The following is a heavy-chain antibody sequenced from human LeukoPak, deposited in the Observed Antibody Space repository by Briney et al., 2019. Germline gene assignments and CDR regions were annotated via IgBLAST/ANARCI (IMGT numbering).Heavy chain of an antibody. CDR1: GFTFSNAW. Sequence: GGSLRLSCAASGFTFSNAWMNWVRQAPGKGLEWVGRIKSKTDGGTTDYAAPVKGRFTSSRDDSKNTLDLQMNSLKAEDKAVYYCTGPMVRGVMSGMDVWGQGTTVTVSS. CDR2: IKSKTDGGTT. J-gene: IGHJ6*02. V-gene: IGHV3-15*07. D-gene: IGHD3-10*01. CDR3: TGPMVRGVMSGMDV.